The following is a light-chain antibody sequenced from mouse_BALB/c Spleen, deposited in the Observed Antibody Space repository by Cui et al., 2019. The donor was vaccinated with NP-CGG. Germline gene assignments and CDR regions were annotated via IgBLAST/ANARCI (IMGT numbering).Light chain of an antibody. Sequence: HAVATQEAPPTTSPGATITTTCRSSTGAVTTSNYANLVQEKPDHLFTGLIGGTKNRAPGVPARFSGSLIGDKAALTITGAQTEDEAIYFCALWYSNHWVFGGGTKLTVL. CDR2: GTK. CDR3: ALWYSNHWV. J-gene: IGLJ1*01. CDR1: TGAVTTSNY. V-gene: IGLV1*01.